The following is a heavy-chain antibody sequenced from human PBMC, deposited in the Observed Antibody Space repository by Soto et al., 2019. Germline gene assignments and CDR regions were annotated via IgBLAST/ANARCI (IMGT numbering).Heavy chain of an antibody. Sequence: EVQLVESGGGLVQPGGSLKLSCAASGFSLSVSTIHWVRQASGKGLEWVGRILSKTNNYATTYAASVRGRFTFSRDDSENRAYLQMDSLRVDDMAVYYCASRDYGDYGGGGNDIWGQGTVVTVSS. D-gene: IGHD4-17*01. V-gene: IGHV3-73*01. CDR2: ILSKTNNYAT. J-gene: IGHJ3*02. CDR1: GFSLSVST. CDR3: ASRDYGDYGGGGNDI.